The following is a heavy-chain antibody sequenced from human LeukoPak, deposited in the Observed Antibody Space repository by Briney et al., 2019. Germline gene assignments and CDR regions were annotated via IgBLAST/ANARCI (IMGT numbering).Heavy chain of an antibody. CDR2: ISSSGSTI. Sequence: GGSLRLSCAASGFTFSDYYMSWIRQAPGKGLEWVSYISSSGSTIYYADSVKGRFTISRDNAKNSLYLQMNSLRAEDTAVYYCARDPYYDSSGYYLRDAFDIWGQGTMVTVSS. CDR1: GFTFSDYY. D-gene: IGHD3-22*01. J-gene: IGHJ3*02. V-gene: IGHV3-11*01. CDR3: ARDPYYDSSGYYLRDAFDI.